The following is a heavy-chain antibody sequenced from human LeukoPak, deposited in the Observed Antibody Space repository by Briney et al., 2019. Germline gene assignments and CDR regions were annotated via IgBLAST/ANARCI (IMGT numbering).Heavy chain of an antibody. J-gene: IGHJ4*02. CDR2: INPNSGGT. D-gene: IGHD6-19*01. CDR3: ARLHSSGWYESDY. Sequence: ASVKVSCKASGYTFTGYYMHWVRQALGQGLEWMGWINPNSGGTNYAQKFQGRVTMTRDTSISTAYMELSRLRSDDTAVYYCARLHSSGWYESDYWGQGTLVTVSS. CDR1: GYTFTGYY. V-gene: IGHV1-2*02.